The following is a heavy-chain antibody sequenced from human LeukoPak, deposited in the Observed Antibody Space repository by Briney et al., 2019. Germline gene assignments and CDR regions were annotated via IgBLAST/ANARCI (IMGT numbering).Heavy chain of an antibody. Sequence: ASLKVSCKSSGYPFDNFGLSWVRQAPGQGLERMGWISAYNGNTHYAQKFRGRLTLTTETSTSTAYLELRSLKYDDTAVYYCARDRVGGDLTGVSLYWGQGTLVTVSS. CDR2: ISAYNGNT. CDR3: ARDRVGGDLTGVSLY. J-gene: IGHJ4*01. CDR1: GYPFDNFG. D-gene: IGHD4-17*01. V-gene: IGHV1-18*01.